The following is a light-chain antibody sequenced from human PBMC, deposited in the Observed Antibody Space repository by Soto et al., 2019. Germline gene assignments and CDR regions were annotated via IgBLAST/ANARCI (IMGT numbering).Light chain of an antibody. J-gene: IGKJ1*01. Sequence: DIQMTQSPSTLSASVGDRVTITCRASQSIDIWLAWYQQRPGKAPKLVIYKAYSLEGGVPSRFSGSGSGTEFTLTISSLQPDDFATYYCQHHKSYPRTFGQGTKVEIK. V-gene: IGKV1-5*03. CDR1: QSIDIW. CDR3: QHHKSYPRT. CDR2: KAY.